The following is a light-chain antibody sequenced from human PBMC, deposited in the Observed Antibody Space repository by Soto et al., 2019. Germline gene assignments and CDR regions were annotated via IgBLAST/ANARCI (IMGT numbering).Light chain of an antibody. CDR1: QSIDRW. V-gene: IGKV1-5*03. CDR3: QQYNSFPYS. Sequence: DIQMTQSPSTLSASVGGRGTITCRASQSIDRWLAWYQQKPGKAPNLLVYKASSLESGVPSRFSGSGFGTEFTLTITSLQPDDFPTYYCQQYNSFPYSFGQGTRLEIK. CDR2: KAS. J-gene: IGKJ2*03.